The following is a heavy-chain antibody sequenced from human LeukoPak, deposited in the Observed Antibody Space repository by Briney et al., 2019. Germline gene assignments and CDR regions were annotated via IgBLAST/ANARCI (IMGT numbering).Heavy chain of an antibody. V-gene: IGHV3-23*01. J-gene: IGHJ4*02. CDR2: ISGSGGST. D-gene: IGHD6-19*01. CDR1: GFTFSSYA. CDR3: ARAGSGWDYFDY. Sequence: GGSLRLSCAASGFTFSSYAMSWVRQAPGRGLEWVSAISGSGGSTYYADSVKGRFTISRDNSKNTLYLQMNSLRAEDTAVYYCARAGSGWDYFDYWGQGTLVTVSS.